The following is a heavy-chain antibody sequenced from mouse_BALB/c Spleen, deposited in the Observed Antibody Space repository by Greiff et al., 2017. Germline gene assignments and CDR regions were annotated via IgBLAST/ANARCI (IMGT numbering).Heavy chain of an antibody. D-gene: IGHD2-2*01. CDR3: TRGYGYDGYAMDY. Sequence: QVQLQQSGAELVKPGASVKMSCKASGYTFTSYWMHWVKQRPGQGLEWIGTIDPSDSYTSYNQKFKGKATLTVDTSSSTAYMQLSSLTSEDSAVYYCTRGYGYDGYAMDYWGQGTSVTVSS. J-gene: IGHJ4*01. CDR2: IDPSDSYT. CDR1: GYTFTSYW. V-gene: IGHV1S127*01.